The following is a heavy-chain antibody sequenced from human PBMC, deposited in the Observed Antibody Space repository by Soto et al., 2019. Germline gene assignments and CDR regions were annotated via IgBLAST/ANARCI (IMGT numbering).Heavy chain of an antibody. J-gene: IGHJ6*02. CDR1: GGSFSGYY. Sequence: PSETLSLTCAVYGGSFSGYYWSWIRQPPGKGLEWIGEINHGGSTNYNPSLKSRVTISVDTSKNQFSLKLSSVTAADTAVYYCARTEGYYGMDVWGQGTTVTVSS. V-gene: IGHV4-34*01. CDR3: ARTEGYYGMDV. CDR2: INHGGST.